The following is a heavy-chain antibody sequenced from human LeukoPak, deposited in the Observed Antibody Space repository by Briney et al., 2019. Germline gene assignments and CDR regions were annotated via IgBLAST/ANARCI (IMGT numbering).Heavy chain of an antibody. Sequence: SETLSLTCAVYGGSFSGYYWSWIRQSPGKGLEWIGEINHSGSTNQTPSLKSRVTISADTTKNQFSLELSSVTAADSAVYYCTRGAEQLSSYGMDVWGKGTTVTVSS. D-gene: IGHD5-18*01. J-gene: IGHJ6*04. CDR1: GGSFSGYY. CDR3: TRGAEQLSSYGMDV. V-gene: IGHV4-34*01. CDR2: INHSGST.